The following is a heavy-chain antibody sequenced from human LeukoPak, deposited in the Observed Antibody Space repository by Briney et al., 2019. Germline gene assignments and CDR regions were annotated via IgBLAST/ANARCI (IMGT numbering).Heavy chain of an antibody. CDR1: GGSFSGYY. D-gene: IGHD5-12*01. Sequence: SETLSLTCAVYGGSFSGYYWSWIRQPPGKGLEWIGEINHSGSTNYSPSLKSRVTISVDTPKNQFSLKLSSVTAADTAVYYCARASGYDFDGPKEHFDYWGQGTLITVSS. CDR2: INHSGST. CDR3: ARASGYDFDGPKEHFDY. J-gene: IGHJ4*02. V-gene: IGHV4-34*01.